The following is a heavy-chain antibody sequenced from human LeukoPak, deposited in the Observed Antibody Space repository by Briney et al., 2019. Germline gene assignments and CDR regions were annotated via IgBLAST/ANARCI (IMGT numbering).Heavy chain of an antibody. CDR2: ISGSGGST. Sequence: PGGSLRLSCAASGFTFSSYAMSWVRQAPGKGLEWGSAISGSGGSTYYADSVKGRFTISRDNSKNTRYLEMNSLRAEDTAVYYCAKDMGLQRYYFDYWGQGTLVTVSS. D-gene: IGHD5-24*01. CDR1: GFTFSSYA. J-gene: IGHJ4*02. CDR3: AKDMGLQRYYFDY. V-gene: IGHV3-23*01.